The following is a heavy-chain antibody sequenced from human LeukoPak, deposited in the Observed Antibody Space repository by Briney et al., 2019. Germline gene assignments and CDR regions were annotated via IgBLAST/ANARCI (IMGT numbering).Heavy chain of an antibody. J-gene: IGHJ5*01. CDR2: IHYSGNT. Sequence: PSETLSLTCTVSGGSISSHYWSWIRQAPGKGLEWIGYIHYSGNTNYNPSLESRVTVSVDTSKNQFPLKLSSVTAADTAVYYCARVSPPNWFDSWGQGTLVTVSS. V-gene: IGHV4-59*11. CDR1: GGSISSHY. CDR3: ARVSPPNWFDS.